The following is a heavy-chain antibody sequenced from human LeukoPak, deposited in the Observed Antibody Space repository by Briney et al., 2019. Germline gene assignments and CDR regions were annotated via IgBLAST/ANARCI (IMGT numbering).Heavy chain of an antibody. D-gene: IGHD2-8*01. Sequence: SETLSLTCTVSGGSISSSSYYWGWIRQPPGKGLEWIGSIYYSGSTYYNPSLKSRVTISVDTSKNQFSLKLSSVTAADTAVYYCARDNEAEANFQHWGQGTLVTVSS. CDR2: IYYSGST. CDR1: GGSISSSSYY. V-gene: IGHV4-39*07. CDR3: ARDNEAEANFQH. J-gene: IGHJ1*01.